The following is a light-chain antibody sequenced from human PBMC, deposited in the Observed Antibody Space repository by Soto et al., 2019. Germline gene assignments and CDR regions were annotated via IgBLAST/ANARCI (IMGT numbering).Light chain of an antibody. V-gene: IGLV2-11*01. CDR1: SSDVGGYNY. CDR2: DVN. Sequence: QSALTQPRSVSGSPGPSVTISCTGTSSDVGGYNYVSWYQQHPGKAPKLMIYDVNKRPSGVPDRFSGSKSGNTASLTISGLQADDEADYYCGSYAGSYTWVFGGGTKLTVL. J-gene: IGLJ3*02. CDR3: GSYAGSYTWV.